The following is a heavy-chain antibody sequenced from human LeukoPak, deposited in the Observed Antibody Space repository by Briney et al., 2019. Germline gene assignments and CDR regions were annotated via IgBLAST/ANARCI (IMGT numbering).Heavy chain of an antibody. CDR3: ARVLVVVAATAIWFDP. V-gene: IGHV4-59*01. CDR2: IYYSGST. Sequence: SETLSLTCTVSGGSISSYYWSWIRQPPAKGLEWIGYIYYSGSTNCNPSLKSRVTISVDTSKNQFSLKLSSVTAADTAVYYCARVLVVVAATAIWFDPWGQGTLVTVSS. J-gene: IGHJ5*02. D-gene: IGHD2-15*01. CDR1: GGSISSYY.